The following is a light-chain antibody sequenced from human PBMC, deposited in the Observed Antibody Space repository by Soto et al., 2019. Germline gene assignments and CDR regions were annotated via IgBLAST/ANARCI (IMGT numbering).Light chain of an antibody. CDR1: QSIRTY. Sequence: DIQVTQSPSSLSASVGDRVTITCRASQSIRTYLNWYQQRPGKPPKLLIHTASPLQSGVPSRFSGSGSGTDFTRTISSLQPEDFATYYCQETYSILNMFGQGTKLEIK. CDR3: QETYSILNM. V-gene: IGKV1-39*01. CDR2: TAS. J-gene: IGKJ2*01.